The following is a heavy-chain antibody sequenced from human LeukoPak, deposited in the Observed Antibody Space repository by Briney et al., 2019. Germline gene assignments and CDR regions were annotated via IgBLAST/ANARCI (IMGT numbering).Heavy chain of an antibody. CDR1: GGSISSYY. D-gene: IGHD2-2*01. J-gene: IGHJ2*01. V-gene: IGHV4-59*08. CDR2: IYYSGST. Sequence: SETLSLTCTVSGGSISSYYWSWIRQPPGKGLEWIGYIYYSGSTNYNPSLKSRVTISVDTSKNQFSLKLTSVTAADTAVYYCAMTVVVPTARATWYFDLWGRGTLVTVSS. CDR3: AMTVVVPTARATWYFDL.